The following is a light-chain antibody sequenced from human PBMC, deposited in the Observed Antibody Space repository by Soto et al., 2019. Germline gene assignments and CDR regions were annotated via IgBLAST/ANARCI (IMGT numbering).Light chain of an antibody. CDR1: QSVSSND. J-gene: IGKJ1*01. CDR3: QHYGNSPT. CDR2: GAS. V-gene: IGKV3-20*01. Sequence: IVLPQSPAPLSLSPGARATHSCRARQSVSSNDLVWYQLKPGLAPRLLNYGASRRATGIPGRFSGSGSGTDFTLSISRLEPEEFAVYWCQHYGNSPTFGQGTKVGIK.